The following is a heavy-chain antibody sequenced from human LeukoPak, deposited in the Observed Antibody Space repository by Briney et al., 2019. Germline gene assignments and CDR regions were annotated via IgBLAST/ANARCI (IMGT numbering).Heavy chain of an antibody. CDR1: GYTFTGYY. CDR2: INPNSGGT. V-gene: IGHV1-2*02. Sequence: GASVKVSCKASGYTFTGYYMHWVRQAPGQGLEWMGWINPNSGGTNYAQKFQGRVTMTRDTSISTAYMELSRLRSDDTAVYHCARVPRVAATFWFDPWGQGTLVTVSS. J-gene: IGHJ5*02. CDR3: ARVPRVAATFWFDP. D-gene: IGHD2-15*01.